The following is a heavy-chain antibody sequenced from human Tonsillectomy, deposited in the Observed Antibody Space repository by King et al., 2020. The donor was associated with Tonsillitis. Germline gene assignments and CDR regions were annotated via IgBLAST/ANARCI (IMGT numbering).Heavy chain of an antibody. CDR1: GGSIRGYY. J-gene: IGHJ4*02. D-gene: IGHD3-10*01. CDR3: ARDNPGDVRGVTALDY. CDR2: IYSSGST. V-gene: IGHV4-4*07. Sequence: VQLVESGPGLVKPSETLSLTCTVSGGSIRGYYWSWIRQPAGKGLEWIGRIYSSGSTNYKPSLKSRVTMSVDTSKNQFSLKLSSVTAADTAVYYCARDNPGDVRGVTALDYWGQGTLVTVSS.